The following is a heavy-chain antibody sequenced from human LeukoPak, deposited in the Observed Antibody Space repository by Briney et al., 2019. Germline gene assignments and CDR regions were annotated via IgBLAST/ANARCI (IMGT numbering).Heavy chain of an antibody. V-gene: IGHV3-53*01. CDR3: AASITPNDFDI. CDR1: GLTHSSNY. CDR2: IYSGGST. Sequence: GGSLRLSCAPSGLTHSSNYMIWLRQPPAKGREWVSVIYSGGSTYYEDSVNGRFTISRDNAKNSLYLQMNSLRAEDTAVYYCAASITPNDFDIWGKGTMVTVSS. J-gene: IGHJ3*02. D-gene: IGHD4-23*01.